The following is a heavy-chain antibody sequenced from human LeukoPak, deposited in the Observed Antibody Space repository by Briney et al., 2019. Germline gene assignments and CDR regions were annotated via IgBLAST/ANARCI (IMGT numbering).Heavy chain of an antibody. CDR2: ISWNSGSI. CDR3: AKDPSSAGYSYGYVFDP. D-gene: IGHD5-18*01. CDR1: GFTFDDYA. J-gene: IGHJ5*02. V-gene: IGHV3-9*01. Sequence: PGRSLRLSCAASGFTFDDYAMHWVRQAPGKGLEWVSGISWNSGSIGYADSVKGRFTISRDNAKSSLYLQMNSLRAEDTALYYCAKDPSSAGYSYGYVFDPWGQGTLVTVSS.